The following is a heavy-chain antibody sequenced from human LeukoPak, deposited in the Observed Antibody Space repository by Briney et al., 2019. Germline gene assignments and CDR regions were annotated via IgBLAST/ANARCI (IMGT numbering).Heavy chain of an antibody. V-gene: IGHV4-34*01. D-gene: IGHD6-19*01. J-gene: IGHJ4*02. CDR3: ARGRPSHVPKQWLVPTAGYYFDY. CDR2: INHSGST. CDR1: GGSFSGYY. Sequence: PSETLSLTCAVYGGSFSGYYWSWIRQPPGKGLEWIGEINHSGSTNYNPSLKSRVTISVDTSKNQFSLKLSSVTAADTAVYYCARGRPSHVPKQWLVPTAGYYFDYWGQGTLVTLSS.